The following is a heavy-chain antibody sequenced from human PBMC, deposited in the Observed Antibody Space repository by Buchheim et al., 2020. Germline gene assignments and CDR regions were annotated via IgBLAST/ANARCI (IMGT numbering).Heavy chain of an antibody. Sequence: QVQLVQSGAEVKKPGASVKVSCKASGYTSTGYYMHWVRQAPGQGLEWMGWINAHSGSTNYAQKVQGRVTMTRDTSISTAYMGPGRMAVYDTAGYYCASEPISEAGKGVDYWGQGTL. CDR3: ASEPISEAGKGVDY. J-gene: IGHJ4*02. V-gene: IGHV1-2*02. D-gene: IGHD6-19*01. CDR2: INAHSGST. CDR1: GYTSTGYY.